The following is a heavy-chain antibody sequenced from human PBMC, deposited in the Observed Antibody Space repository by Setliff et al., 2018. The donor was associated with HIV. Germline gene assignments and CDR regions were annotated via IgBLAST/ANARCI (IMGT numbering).Heavy chain of an antibody. CDR3: ARGHHFYWYYDL. Sequence: ASVKVSCKASGYSFTTYGISWVRQAPGQGLEWVGWISVYNGQTLYAQKVQDRITVTMDIPKDTAYMELRGLTPDDTAVYYCARGHHFYWYYDLWGPGTLVTVSS. CDR1: GYSFTTYG. V-gene: IGHV1-18*01. CDR2: ISVYNGQT. J-gene: IGHJ2*01.